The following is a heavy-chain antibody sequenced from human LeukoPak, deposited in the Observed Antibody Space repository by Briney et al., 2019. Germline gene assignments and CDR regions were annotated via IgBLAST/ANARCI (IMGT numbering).Heavy chain of an antibody. CDR3: ARADFWSGYYLFDY. Sequence: GGSLRLSCAASGFTFSIYDMNWVRQAPGKGLEWVSGINWNGGSTGYADSAKGRFTISRDNAKNSLYLQMNSLRAEDTALYYCARADFWSGYYLFDYWGQGTLVTVSS. CDR1: GFTFSIYD. V-gene: IGHV3-20*04. D-gene: IGHD3-3*01. J-gene: IGHJ4*02. CDR2: INWNGGST.